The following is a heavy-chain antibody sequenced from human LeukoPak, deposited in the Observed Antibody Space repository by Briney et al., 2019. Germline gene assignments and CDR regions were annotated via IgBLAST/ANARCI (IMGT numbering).Heavy chain of an antibody. CDR2: ISHLGSI. D-gene: IGHD2-2*01. Sequence: SETLSLTCAVYGGSFSGHSWSWIRQAPGKGLEWIGEISHLGSINYNPSLKSRVTISADTSKNQFSLRLSSVTAADTAVYYCARHGGYSSSSDFWGQGTLVTVSS. J-gene: IGHJ4*02. CDR3: ARHGGYSSSSDF. V-gene: IGHV4-34*01. CDR1: GGSFSGHS.